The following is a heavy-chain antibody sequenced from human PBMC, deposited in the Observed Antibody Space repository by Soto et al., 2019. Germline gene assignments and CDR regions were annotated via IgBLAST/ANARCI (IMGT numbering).Heavy chain of an antibody. CDR3: ARFRMKDSSGYFAFDI. J-gene: IGHJ3*02. D-gene: IGHD3-22*01. Sequence: SVKVSCKASGGTFSSYAISWVRQAPGQGLEWMGGIIPIFGTANYAQKFQGRVTITADESTSTAYMELSSLRSEDTAVYYCARFRMKDSSGYFAFDIWGQGTMVTVS. CDR1: GGTFSSYA. CDR2: IIPIFGTA. V-gene: IGHV1-69*13.